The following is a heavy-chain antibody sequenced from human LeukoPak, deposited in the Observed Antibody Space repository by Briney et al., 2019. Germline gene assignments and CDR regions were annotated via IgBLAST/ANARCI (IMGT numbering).Heavy chain of an antibody. V-gene: IGHV3-23*01. CDR2: ISGHDGST. J-gene: IGHJ6*03. CDR1: GFTFNSYT. CDR3: AKDGPSSPSNLYYYYTMDV. D-gene: IGHD2-2*01. Sequence: PGGSLRLSCAASGFTFNSYTMYWVRQAPGKGLEWVSAISGHDGSTFYADSVKGRFTISRDNSKNTLYLQMNSLRVGDTAVYYCAKDGPSSPSNLYYYYTMDVWGKGTAVTVSS.